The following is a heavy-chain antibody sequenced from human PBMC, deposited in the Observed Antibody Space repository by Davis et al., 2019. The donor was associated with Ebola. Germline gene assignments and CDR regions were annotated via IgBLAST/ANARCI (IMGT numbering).Heavy chain of an antibody. J-gene: IGHJ3*02. CDR1: GYTFTAYY. V-gene: IGHV1-2*06. Sequence: AASVKVSCKASGYTFTAYYLHWVRQAPGQGLEWMGRINPNSGGTNYAQKFQGRVTMTRDTSISTAYMELSRLTSDDTAVYYCARGFGDVDSFDIWGQGTMVTVSS. CDR2: INPNSGGT. CDR3: ARGFGDVDSFDI. D-gene: IGHD3-10*01.